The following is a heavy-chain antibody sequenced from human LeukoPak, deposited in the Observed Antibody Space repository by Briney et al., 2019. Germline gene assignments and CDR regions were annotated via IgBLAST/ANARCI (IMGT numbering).Heavy chain of an antibody. Sequence: SETLSLTCTVSGGSVSSGDYYWGWIRQPPGKGLVWIGYMSHSGNTYYNPSLTSRVIISVDRSKNQFSLQLASVTAADTAVYFCARDRRQAPAAIDYWGQGALVTVSS. CDR1: GGSVSSGDYY. V-gene: IGHV4-30-2*01. D-gene: IGHD2-2*01. CDR3: ARDRRQAPAAIDY. CDR2: MSHSGNT. J-gene: IGHJ4*02.